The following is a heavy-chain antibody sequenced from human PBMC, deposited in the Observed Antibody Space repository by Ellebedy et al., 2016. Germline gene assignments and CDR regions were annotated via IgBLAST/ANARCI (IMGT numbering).Heavy chain of an antibody. Sequence: GGSLRLXXAASGFTFSSHRMNWFRQAPGKGLEWVSYIHSSSSTIYYADSVKGRFTISRDNAKNSLYLQMNSLRDEDTAVYYCARSSMVRGGDLFDYWGQGALVTVSS. V-gene: IGHV3-48*02. CDR1: GFTFSSHR. D-gene: IGHD3-10*01. J-gene: IGHJ4*02. CDR2: IHSSSSTI. CDR3: ARSSMVRGGDLFDY.